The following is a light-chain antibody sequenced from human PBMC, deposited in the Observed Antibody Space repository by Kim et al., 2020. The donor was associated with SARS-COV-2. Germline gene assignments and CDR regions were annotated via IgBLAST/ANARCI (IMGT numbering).Light chain of an antibody. CDR2: YDS. V-gene: IGLV3-21*04. J-gene: IGLJ3*02. CDR3: QLWDDDSDHWV. Sequence: SYELTQPPSVSVAPGQTARLTCGGNNIGTKKVHWYQQKPGQAPVVVIFYDSDRPSGIPERISGSNSGDTATLTINRVEAGDEADYYCQLWDDDSDHWVFG. CDR1: NIGTKK.